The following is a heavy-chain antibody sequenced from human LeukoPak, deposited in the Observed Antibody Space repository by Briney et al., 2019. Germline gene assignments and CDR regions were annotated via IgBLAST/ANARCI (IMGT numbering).Heavy chain of an antibody. CDR3: AKGGPFSTSSRKYFDP. CDR1: GFSFSIYG. Sequence: GGSLRLSCVASGFSFSIYGMTWVRQAPGKGLEWVSSIDGSGGEIHCADSVKGRFTISRDNSKNTVYLQMNSLRDEDTAVFYCAKGGPFSTSSRKYFDPWGRGSLVIVS. D-gene: IGHD6-6*01. CDR2: IDGSGGEI. V-gene: IGHV3-23*01. J-gene: IGHJ5*02.